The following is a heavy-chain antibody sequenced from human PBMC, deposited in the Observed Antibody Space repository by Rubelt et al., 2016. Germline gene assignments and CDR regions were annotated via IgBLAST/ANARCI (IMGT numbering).Heavy chain of an antibody. D-gene: IGHD2-15*01. V-gene: IGHV4-39*01. J-gene: IGHJ5*02. Sequence: QLQLQESGPGLVKPSETLSLTCTVSGGSISSSSYYWGWIRQPPGKGLEWIGSIYYSGSTSYNPSLMGSVTISVDTSKNQFSLKLSAVTAADTAVYYCARYCSGGSCYWFDPWGQGTLVTVSS. CDR2: IYYSGST. CDR1: GGSISSSSYY. CDR3: ARYCSGGSCYWFDP.